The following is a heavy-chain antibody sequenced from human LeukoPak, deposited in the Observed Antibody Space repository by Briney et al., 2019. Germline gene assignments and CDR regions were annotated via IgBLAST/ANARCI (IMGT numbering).Heavy chain of an antibody. Sequence: KPSETLSLTCTVSGGSTIDYYWSWIRQSPVRGLEWIGYLYYSGNTNYNPSLKSRLTISRDMAKNQFSLKLSSVTSADTAVYYCARGEYEDLVDNWGQGTLVTVSS. CDR2: LYYSGNT. CDR3: ARGEYEDLVDN. J-gene: IGHJ4*02. CDR1: GGSTIDYY. V-gene: IGHV4-59*01. D-gene: IGHD1-26*01.